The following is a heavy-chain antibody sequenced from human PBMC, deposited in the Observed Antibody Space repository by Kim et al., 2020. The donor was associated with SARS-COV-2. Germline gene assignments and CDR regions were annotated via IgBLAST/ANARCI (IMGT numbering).Heavy chain of an antibody. CDR3: TTRSRTMVRGVITLLDY. CDR1: GFTFSNAW. V-gene: IGHV3-15*01. D-gene: IGHD3-10*01. CDR2: IKSKTDGGTT. J-gene: IGHJ4*02. Sequence: GGSLRLSCAASGFTFSNAWMSWVRQAPGKGLEWVGRIKSKTDGGTTDYAAPVKGRFTISRDDSKNTLYLQMNSLKTEDTAVYYCTTRSRTMVRGVITLLDYWGQGTLVTVSS.